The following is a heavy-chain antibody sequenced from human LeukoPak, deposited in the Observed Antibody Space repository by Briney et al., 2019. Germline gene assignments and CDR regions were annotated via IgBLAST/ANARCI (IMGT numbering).Heavy chain of an antibody. CDR3: ARAGNLSFDY. Sequence: SETLSLTCTVSGASVYSDSYFWTWVRQPPGKGLEWIGEINHSGSTNYNPSLKSRVTISVDTSKNQFSLKLSSVTAADTAVYYCARAGNLSFDYWGQGTLVTVSS. J-gene: IGHJ4*02. V-gene: IGHV4-34*01. CDR1: GASVYSDSYF. D-gene: IGHD4-23*01. CDR2: INHSGST.